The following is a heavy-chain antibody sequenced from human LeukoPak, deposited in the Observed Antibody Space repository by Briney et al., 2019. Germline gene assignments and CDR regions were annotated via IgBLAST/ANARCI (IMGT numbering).Heavy chain of an antibody. CDR2: ISAYNGNT. Sequence: SVKVSCKASVYTFTSYGISSVRHAPGQGLEWMGWISAYNGNTNYAQKLQGRVTMTTDTSTSTAYMELRSLRSDDTAVYYCAISSLFSAAMNFDYWGQGTLVTVSS. CDR3: AISSLFSAAMNFDY. V-gene: IGHV1-18*04. CDR1: VYTFTSYG. D-gene: IGHD2-2*01. J-gene: IGHJ4*02.